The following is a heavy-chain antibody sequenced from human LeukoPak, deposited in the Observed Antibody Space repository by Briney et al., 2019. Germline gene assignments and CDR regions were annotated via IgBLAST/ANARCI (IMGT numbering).Heavy chain of an antibody. CDR2: INPNSGGT. J-gene: IGHJ4*02. CDR1: GYTFTGYY. Sequence: ASVKVSCKASGYTFTGYYMHWVRQAPGQGLEWMGWINPNSGGTNYAQKFQGRVTMTRDTSISTAYMELSRLRSDDTAVYYCARDQRGYSAYDFEYWGQGTLVTVSS. CDR3: ARDQRGYSAYDFEY. D-gene: IGHD5-12*01. V-gene: IGHV1-2*02.